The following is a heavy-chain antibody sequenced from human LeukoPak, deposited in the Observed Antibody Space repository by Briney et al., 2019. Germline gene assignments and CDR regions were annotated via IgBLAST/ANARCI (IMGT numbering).Heavy chain of an antibody. CDR2: ISYDGSNK. CDR3: ARNYDSSVCWFDP. Sequence: GGSLRLSCAASGFTFSSYAMHWVRQAPGKGLEWVAVISYDGSNKYYADSVKGRFTISRDNSKNTLYLQMNSLRAEDTAVYYCARNYDSSVCWFDPWGQGTLVTVSS. J-gene: IGHJ5*02. D-gene: IGHD3-22*01. V-gene: IGHV3-30*04. CDR1: GFTFSSYA.